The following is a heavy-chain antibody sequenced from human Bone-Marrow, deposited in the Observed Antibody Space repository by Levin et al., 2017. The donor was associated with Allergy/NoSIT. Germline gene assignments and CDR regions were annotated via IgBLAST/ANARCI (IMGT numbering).Heavy chain of an antibody. CDR3: ARDGETAATDAFDI. D-gene: IGHD6-13*01. CDR1: GFTFSSYG. Sequence: GESLKISCAASGFTFSSYGMHWVRQAPGKGLEWVAVIWYDGSNKYYADSVKGRFTISRDNSKNTLYLQMNSLRAEDTAVYYCARDGETAATDAFDIWGQGTMVTGSS. CDR2: IWYDGSNK. J-gene: IGHJ3*02. V-gene: IGHV3-33*01.